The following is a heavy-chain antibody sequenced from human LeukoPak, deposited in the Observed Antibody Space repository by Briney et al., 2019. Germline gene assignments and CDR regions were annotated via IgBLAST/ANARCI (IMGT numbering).Heavy chain of an antibody. J-gene: IGHJ4*02. V-gene: IGHV3-74*01. Sequence: GGSLRLSCAVSGFTFSSYWMHWVRQAPGKGLVWVSRINSDGSSTSYADSVKGRFTISRDNAKNTLYLQMNSLRAEDTAVYYCARILTAATRSKLIDYWGQGTLVTVFS. CDR2: INSDGSST. CDR1: GFTFSSYW. CDR3: ARILTAATRSKLIDY. D-gene: IGHD2-21*02.